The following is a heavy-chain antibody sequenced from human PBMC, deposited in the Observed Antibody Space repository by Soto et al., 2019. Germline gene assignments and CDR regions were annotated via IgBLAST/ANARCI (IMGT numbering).Heavy chain of an antibody. V-gene: IGHV3-23*01. CDR2: IGTSGGT. Sequence: PGGSLRLSCAASGFPYINYPMSWVRQAPGKGLEWVSTIGTSGGTYYPDSVRGRFTISRDNSRNTLYLQMNSLRPEDTAVYYCAKRAPYYFDSWGQGTQVTVSS. CDR1: GFPYINYP. J-gene: IGHJ4*02. CDR3: AKRAPYYFDS.